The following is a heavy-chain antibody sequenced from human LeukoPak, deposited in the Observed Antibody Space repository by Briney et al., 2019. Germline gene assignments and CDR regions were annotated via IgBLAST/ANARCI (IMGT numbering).Heavy chain of an antibody. CDR3: ATLPDHLIAAAGTDY. CDR1: GGSISSSSYY. D-gene: IGHD6-13*01. V-gene: IGHV4-39*07. Sequence: PSETLSLTCTVSGGSISSSSYYWGCIRQPPGKGLEWIGSIYYSGSTYYNPSLKSRVTISVDTSKNQFSLKLSSVSAADTAVYYCATLPDHLIAAAGTDYWGQGTLVTVSS. CDR2: IYYSGST. J-gene: IGHJ4*02.